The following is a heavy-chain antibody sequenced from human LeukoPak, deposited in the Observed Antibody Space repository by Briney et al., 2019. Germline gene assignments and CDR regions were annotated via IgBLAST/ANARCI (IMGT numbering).Heavy chain of an antibody. CDR2: IRYDGSNK. J-gene: IGHJ4*02. CDR3: ARDVGGGDTFDY. Sequence: GGTLRLSCAASGFTFSSYGMHWVRQAPGKGLEWVAFIRYDGSNKYYADSVKGRFTISRDNSKNTLFLQMNSLRAEDTAVYFCARDVGGGDTFDYWGQGTLVTVSS. D-gene: IGHD2-21*02. V-gene: IGHV3-30*02. CDR1: GFTFSSYG.